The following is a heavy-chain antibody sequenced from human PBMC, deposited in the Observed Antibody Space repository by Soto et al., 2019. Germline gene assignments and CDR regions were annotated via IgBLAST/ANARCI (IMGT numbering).Heavy chain of an antibody. Sequence: QVQLVESGGGVVQPGRSLRLSCAASGFTFNDYGIHWVRQAPGKGLDWVAVISYDGSNKYYADSVKGRFTISRDNSKKTLYLQMNSLRAEDTAVYYCARCPGVAAAGPPFDPWGPGTLVTVSS. CDR3: ARCPGVAAAGPPFDP. D-gene: IGHD6-13*01. V-gene: IGHV3-30*03. J-gene: IGHJ5*02. CDR2: ISYDGSNK. CDR1: GFTFNDYG.